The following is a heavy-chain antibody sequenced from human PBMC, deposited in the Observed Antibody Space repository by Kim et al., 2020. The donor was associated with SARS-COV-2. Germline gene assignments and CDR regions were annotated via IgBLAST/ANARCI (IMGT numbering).Heavy chain of an antibody. V-gene: IGHV1-69*13. Sequence: SVKVSCKASGGTFSSYAISWVRQAPGQGLEWMGGIIPIFGTANYAQKFQGRVTITADESTSTAYMELSSLRSEDTAVYYCARVPRDVVVVAATYYYYGMDVWGQGTTVTVSS. CDR3: ARVPRDVVVVAATYYYYGMDV. J-gene: IGHJ6*02. CDR1: GGTFSSYA. CDR2: IIPIFGTA. D-gene: IGHD2-15*01.